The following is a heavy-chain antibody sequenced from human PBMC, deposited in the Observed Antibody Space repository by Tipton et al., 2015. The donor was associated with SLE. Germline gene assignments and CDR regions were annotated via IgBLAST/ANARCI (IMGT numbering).Heavy chain of an antibody. D-gene: IGHD3-3*01. CDR2: ISSSGSTI. CDR1: GFTFSDYY. V-gene: IGHV3-11*04. Sequence: SLRLSCAASGFTFSDYYMSWIRQAPGKGLEWVSYISSSGSTIYYADSVKGRFTISRDNAKNSLYLQMNSLRAEDTAVYYCASAGYSYDFWSGYPTSADYWGQGTLVTVSS. J-gene: IGHJ4*02. CDR3: ASAGYSYDFWSGYPTSADY.